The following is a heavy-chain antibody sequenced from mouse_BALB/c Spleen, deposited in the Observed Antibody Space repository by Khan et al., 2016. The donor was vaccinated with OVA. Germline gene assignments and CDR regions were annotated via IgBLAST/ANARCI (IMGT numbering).Heavy chain of an antibody. D-gene: IGHD2-3*01. CDR2: ISSGGGGT. V-gene: IGHV5-12-1*01. CDR3: TRGYYYFDY. J-gene: IGHJ2*01. Sequence: EVELVESGGGLVKPGGSLKLSCAGTAFDFSYYDMSWVRQTPERRLEWVAYISSGGGGTSYQDTVKGRFTISRDNAKNTLYLLMNSLKSEDTAIYYCTRGYYYFDYWGQGTTLTVSS. CDR1: AFDFSYYD.